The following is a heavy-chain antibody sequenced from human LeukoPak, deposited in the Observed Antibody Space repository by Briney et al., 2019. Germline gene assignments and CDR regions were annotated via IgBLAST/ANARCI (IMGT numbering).Heavy chain of an antibody. CDR1: GFTVSSNS. J-gene: IGHJ4*02. CDR2: IYSDNT. V-gene: IGHV3-53*01. CDR3: AKEGYSGYDIDY. Sequence: GGSLRLSCTVSGFTVSSNSMSWVRQAPGKGLEWVSFIYSDNTHYSDSVKGRFTISRDNSKNTLYLQMNSLRAEDTAVYYCAKEGYSGYDIDYWGQGTLVTVSS. D-gene: IGHD5-12*01.